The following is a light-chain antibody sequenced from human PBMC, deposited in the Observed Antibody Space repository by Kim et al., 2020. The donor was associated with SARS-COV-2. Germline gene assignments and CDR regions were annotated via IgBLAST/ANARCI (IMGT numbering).Light chain of an antibody. J-gene: IGKJ5*01. CDR2: DAS. CDR1: QDISNY. V-gene: IGKV1-33*01. CDR3: QQYDNLPSIT. Sequence: GDRVTITCQASQDISNYLNWYQQKPGKAPKLLIYDASNLETGVPSRFSGSGSGTDFTFTISSLQPEDIATYYCQQYDNLPSITFGQGTRLEIK.